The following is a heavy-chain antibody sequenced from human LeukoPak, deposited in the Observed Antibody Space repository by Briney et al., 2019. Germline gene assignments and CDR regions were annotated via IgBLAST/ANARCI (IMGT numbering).Heavy chain of an antibody. Sequence: AASVKVSCKASGYTFTSYGISWVRQAPGQGLEWMGWISAYNGNTNYAQKLQGRVTMTTDTSTSTAYMELRSLRSDDTAVYYCARDFKEQEQQLENWFDPWGQGTLVTVSS. CDR1: GYTFTSYG. CDR3: ARDFKEQEQQLENWFDP. J-gene: IGHJ5*02. D-gene: IGHD6-13*01. CDR2: ISAYNGNT. V-gene: IGHV1-18*01.